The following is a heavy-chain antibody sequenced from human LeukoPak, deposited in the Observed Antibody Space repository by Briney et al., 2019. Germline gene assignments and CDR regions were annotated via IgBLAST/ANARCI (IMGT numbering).Heavy chain of an antibody. CDR2: MIPIFGTA. J-gene: IGHJ3*02. CDR3: AREMAPAAPRGDAFDI. V-gene: IGHV1-69*13. D-gene: IGHD2-2*01. CDR1: GGTFSSYA. Sequence: GASVKVSCKASGGTFSSYAISWVRQAPGQGLEWMGGMIPIFGTANYAQKFQGRVTITADESTSTAYMELSSLRSEDTAVYYCAREMAPAAPRGDAFDIWGQGTMVTVSS.